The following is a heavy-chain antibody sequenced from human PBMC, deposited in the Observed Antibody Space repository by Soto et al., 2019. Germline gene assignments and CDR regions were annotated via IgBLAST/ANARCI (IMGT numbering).Heavy chain of an antibody. CDR3: AKETPPHCNFDY. J-gene: IGHJ4*02. D-gene: IGHD2-15*01. CDR1: GFTFSSYG. Sequence: QVQLVESGGGVVQPGRSLRLSCAASGFTFSSYGMHWVRQTPGKGLEWVAIISSDGSNQHYADSVKGRFTISRDDSKNTLFLQMNSLRAEDTALYYCAKETPPHCNFDYWGQGTLVTVSS. CDR2: ISSDGSNQ. V-gene: IGHV3-30*18.